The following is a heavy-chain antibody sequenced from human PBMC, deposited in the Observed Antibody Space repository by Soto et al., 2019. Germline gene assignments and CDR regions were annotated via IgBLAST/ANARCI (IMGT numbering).Heavy chain of an antibody. Sequence: GASVKVSCKASGYSFTSYGISWVRQAPGQGLEWMGWISAYNGNTNYAQKLQSRVTITTDTSTSTAYMELRSLRSDDTVVYFCARGMGSSWYDIGKGVDYWGQGTLVTVSS. CDR1: GYSFTSYG. J-gene: IGHJ4*02. V-gene: IGHV1-18*01. CDR3: ARGMGSSWYDIGKGVDY. CDR2: ISAYNGNT. D-gene: IGHD6-13*01.